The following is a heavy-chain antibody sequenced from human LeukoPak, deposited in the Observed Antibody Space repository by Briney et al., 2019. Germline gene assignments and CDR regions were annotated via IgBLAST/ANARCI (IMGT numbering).Heavy chain of an antibody. J-gene: IGHJ4*02. CDR2: INSGNSNI. Sequence: GGSLRLSCAASGFTVSSNYMNWVRQAPGKGLEWVSSINSGNSNIYYADSVKGRFTISRDNAKNTLYLQMNSLRAEDTAVYYCARDLYCSSTSCDGDYWGQGTLVTVSS. CDR1: GFTVSSNY. CDR3: ARDLYCSSTSCDGDY. V-gene: IGHV3-21*01. D-gene: IGHD2-2*01.